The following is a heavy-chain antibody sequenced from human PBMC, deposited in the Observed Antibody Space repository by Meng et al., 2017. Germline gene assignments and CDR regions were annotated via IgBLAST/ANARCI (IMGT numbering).Heavy chain of an antibody. CDR3: AGRTITMVRGVMRGEYYFDY. Sequence: SETLSLTCTVSGGSISSSSYYWGWVRQPPGKGVEWIGSIYYSGSTYYNPSLKSRVTISVDTSKNQFSLKLSSVTAADTAVYYCAGRTITMVRGVMRGEYYFDYWGQGTLVTSPQ. CDR1: GGSISSSSYY. D-gene: IGHD3-10*01. CDR2: IYYSGST. J-gene: IGHJ4*02. V-gene: IGHV4-39*07.